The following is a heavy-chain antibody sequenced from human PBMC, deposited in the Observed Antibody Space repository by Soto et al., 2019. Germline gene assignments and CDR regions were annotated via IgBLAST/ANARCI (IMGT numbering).Heavy chain of an antibody. J-gene: IGHJ6*04. CDR3: AKDRLPTRGAGYYYYGMDV. Sequence: GGSLRLSCAASGFTFSSYAMSWVRQAPGKGLEWVSAISGSGGSTYYADSVKGRFTISRDNSKNTLYLQMNSLRAEDTAVYYCAKDRLPTRGAGYYYYGMDVWGKGTTVTVSS. D-gene: IGHD2-15*01. CDR1: GFTFSSYA. CDR2: ISGSGGST. V-gene: IGHV3-23*01.